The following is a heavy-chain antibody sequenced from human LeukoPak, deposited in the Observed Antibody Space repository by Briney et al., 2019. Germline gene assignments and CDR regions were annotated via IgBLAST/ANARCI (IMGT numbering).Heavy chain of an antibody. CDR3: ARDGHDILTGYYPSNWFDP. CDR2: INSDGSST. V-gene: IGHV3-74*01. D-gene: IGHD3-9*01. CDR1: GFTFSSYW. Sequence: GSLRLSCAASGFTFSSYWMHWVRQAPGKGLVWVSRINSDGSSTSYADSVKGRFTISRDNAKNTLYLQMNSLRAEGTAVYYCARDGHDILTGYYPSNWFDPWGQGTLVTVSS. J-gene: IGHJ5*02.